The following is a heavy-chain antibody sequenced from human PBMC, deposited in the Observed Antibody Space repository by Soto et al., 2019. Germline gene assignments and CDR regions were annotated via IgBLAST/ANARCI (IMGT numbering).Heavy chain of an antibody. CDR1: GYTFTSYA. Sequence: VPSVKVSCKDSGYTFTSYAIHCVRQAPGQGLEWMGWISADNGNTNYAQKLQGRVTMTTDTSTSTAYMELRSLRSDDTAVYYCARTTTVTTNRAFDIWGQGTMVTVSS. J-gene: IGHJ3*02. CDR3: ARTTTVTTNRAFDI. V-gene: IGHV1-18*01. CDR2: ISADNGNT. D-gene: IGHD4-17*01.